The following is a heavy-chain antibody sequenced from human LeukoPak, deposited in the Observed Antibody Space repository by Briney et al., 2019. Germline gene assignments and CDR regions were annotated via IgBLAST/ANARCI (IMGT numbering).Heavy chain of an antibody. J-gene: IGHJ4*03. V-gene: IGHV3-23*01. CDR1: GFSFSNYA. D-gene: IGHD5-12*01. CDR2: IVASSSAT. CDR3: AKGGYDYVEIGYFDY. Sequence: GGSLRLSCVASGFSFSNYAMNWVRQAPGKGLEWVSLIVASSSATFYADSVKGRFTISRDKSKNTLYLQMKSLRAEDTAVYYCAKGGYDYVEIGYFDYWGQGALVTVSS.